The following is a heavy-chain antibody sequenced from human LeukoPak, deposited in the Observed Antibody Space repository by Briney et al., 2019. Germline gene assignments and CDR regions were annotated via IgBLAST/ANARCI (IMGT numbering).Heavy chain of an antibody. V-gene: IGHV3-53*01. CDR1: GFTVSSNY. D-gene: IGHD4-11*01. J-gene: IGHJ6*03. CDR3: ARVRTTVTNYYYYYMDV. CDR2: IYSGGST. Sequence: GGSLRLSCAASGFTVSSNYMSWVRQAPGKGLEWVSVIYSGGSTYYADSVKGRFTISRDNSRNALPLQMNSLRAEDTAVYYCARVRTTVTNYYYYYMDVWGKGTTVTVSS.